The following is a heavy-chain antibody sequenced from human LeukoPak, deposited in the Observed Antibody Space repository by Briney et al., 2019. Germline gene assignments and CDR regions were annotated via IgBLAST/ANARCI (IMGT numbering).Heavy chain of an antibody. V-gene: IGHV1-18*01. CDR2: ISAYNGNT. CDR3: ARPIQERWLQFPNNNNLDTYYYYYYMDV. CDR1: GYTFTSYG. J-gene: IGHJ6*03. D-gene: IGHD5-24*01. Sequence: GASVKVSCKASGYTFTSYGISWVRQAPGQGLEWMGWISAYNGNTNYAQKLQGRVTMTTDTSTSTAYMELRSLRSDDTAVYYCARPIQERWLQFPNNNNLDTYYYYYYMDVWGKGTTVTVSS.